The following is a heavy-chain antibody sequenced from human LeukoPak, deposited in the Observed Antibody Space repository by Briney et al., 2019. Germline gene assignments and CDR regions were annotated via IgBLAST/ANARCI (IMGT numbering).Heavy chain of an antibody. V-gene: IGHV1-69*04. CDR2: IIPILGIA. D-gene: IGHD6-19*01. CDR1: GGTFSSYT. CDR3: ARDPITGAADNWFDP. J-gene: IGHJ5*02. Sequence: ASVKVSCKASGGTFSSYTISWVRQAPGQGLGWVGRIIPILGIANYAQKFQGRVTITADKSTSTDYMELSSLRSEDTAVYYCARDPITGAADNWFDPWGQGTLVTVSS.